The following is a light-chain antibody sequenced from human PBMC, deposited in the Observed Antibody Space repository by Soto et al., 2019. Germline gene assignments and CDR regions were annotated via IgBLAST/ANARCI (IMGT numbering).Light chain of an antibody. V-gene: IGLV4-69*01. J-gene: IGLJ1*01. Sequence: QSVLTQSPSASASLGASVKLTCTLSSGHSSYSIAWHQQQPEKGPRYLMKLNGDGSHSKGDGIPDRFSGSSSGAERYLIISSLQSEDEADYYCQTWTTGIHVFGTGTKVTVL. CDR2: LNGDGSH. CDR1: SGHSSYS. CDR3: QTWTTGIHV.